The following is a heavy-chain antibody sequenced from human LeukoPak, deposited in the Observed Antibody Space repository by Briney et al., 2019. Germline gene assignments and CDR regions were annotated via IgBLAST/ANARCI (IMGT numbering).Heavy chain of an antibody. V-gene: IGHV3-20*04. D-gene: IGHD3-3*01. J-gene: IGHJ4*02. CDR3: ASITIFGVASL. CDR2: INWNGGST. CDR1: GFTFDDYG. Sequence: PGGSLRLSCAASGFTFDDYGMSWVRQAPGKGLEWVSGINWNGGSTGYADSVKGRFTISRDNAKNSLYLQMNSMRAEDTALYYCASITIFGVASLWGQGTLVTVSS.